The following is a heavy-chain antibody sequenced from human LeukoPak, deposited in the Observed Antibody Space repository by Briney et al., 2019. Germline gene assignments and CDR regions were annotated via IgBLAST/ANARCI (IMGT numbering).Heavy chain of an antibody. V-gene: IGHV4-59*01. CDR2: IYYSGST. J-gene: IGHJ4*02. CDR1: GGSISSYY. CDR3: ARVGAPYSSSWYFSL. Sequence: SETLSLTCTVSGGSISSYYWIWLRQPPGKGLEWIGYIYYSGSTNYNPSLKSRVTISVDTSKNQFSLKLSSVTAADTAVYYCARVGAPYSSSWYFSLWGQGTLVTVSS. D-gene: IGHD6-13*01.